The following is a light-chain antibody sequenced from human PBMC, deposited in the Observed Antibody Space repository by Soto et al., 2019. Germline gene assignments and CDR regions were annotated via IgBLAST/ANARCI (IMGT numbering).Light chain of an antibody. V-gene: IGKV3-15*01. J-gene: IGKJ1*01. CDR3: QHYNNWPPRT. Sequence: MTQSPATRYGAAEGKGTLSCRASQSVISNLAWYQQKPGQAPRLLIYGASARATGIPARFSGRGYGKEFTLTISSLQSEDFAVYYCQHYNNWPPRTFGQGTKVDIK. CDR1: QSVISN. CDR2: GAS.